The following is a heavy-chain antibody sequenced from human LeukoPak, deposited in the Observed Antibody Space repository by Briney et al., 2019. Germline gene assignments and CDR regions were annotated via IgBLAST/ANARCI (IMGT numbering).Heavy chain of an antibody. J-gene: IGHJ6*03. CDR3: ARGTRIRDTAMVYYYYYMDV. CDR2: INPSGGST. V-gene: IGHV1-46*01. Sequence: ASVKVSCKASGYTFTSYYMHWVRQAPGQGLEWMGIINPSGGSTSYAQKFQGRVTMTRDTSTGTVYMELSSLRSEDTAVYYCARGTRIRDTAMVYYYYYMDVWGKGTTVTVSS. D-gene: IGHD5-18*01. CDR1: GYTFTSYY.